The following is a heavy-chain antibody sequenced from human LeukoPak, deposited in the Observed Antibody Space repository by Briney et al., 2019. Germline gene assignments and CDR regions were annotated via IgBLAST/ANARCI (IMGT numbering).Heavy chain of an antibody. V-gene: IGHV3-7*01. D-gene: IGHD2-15*01. CDR2: IKQDGSEK. J-gene: IGHJ3*02. CDR1: GFTFSSYW. CDR3: ASLALYCSGGSCYMGAFDI. Sequence: GGSLRLSCAASGFTFSSYWMSWVRQAPGKGLEWVANIKQDGSEKYYVDSVEGRFTISRDNAKNSLYLQMNSLRAEDTAVYYCASLALYCSGGSCYMGAFDIWGQGTMVTVSS.